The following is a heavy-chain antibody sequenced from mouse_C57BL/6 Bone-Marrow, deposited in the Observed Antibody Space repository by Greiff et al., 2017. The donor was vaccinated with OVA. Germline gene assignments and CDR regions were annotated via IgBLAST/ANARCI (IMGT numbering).Heavy chain of an antibody. CDR3: ARWTYGSSYVYFDV. J-gene: IGHJ1*03. V-gene: IGHV1-54*01. CDR1: GYAFTNYL. D-gene: IGHD1-1*01. CDR2: INPGSGGT. Sequence: QVHVKQSGAELVRPGTSVKVSCKASGYAFTNYLIEWVKQRPGQGLEWIGVINPGSGGTNYNEKFKGKATLTADKSSSTAYMQLSSLTSEDSAVYFCARWTYGSSYVYFDVWGTGTTVTVSS.